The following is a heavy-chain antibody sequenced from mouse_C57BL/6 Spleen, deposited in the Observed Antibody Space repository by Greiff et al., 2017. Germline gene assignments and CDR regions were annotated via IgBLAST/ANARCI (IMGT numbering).Heavy chain of an antibody. CDR3: ERPYLTVPWFAY. J-gene: IGHJ3*01. CDR1: GFTFSDYG. Sequence: EVHLVESGGGLVKPGGSLKLSCAASGFTFSDYGMHWVRQAPEKGLEWVAYISSGSSTIYYADTVKGRFTISRDNAKNTLFLQMTRLRSGDTAVYDCERPYLTVPWFAYWGQGTLVTVSA. D-gene: IGHD1-1*01. CDR2: ISSGSSTI. V-gene: IGHV5-17*01.